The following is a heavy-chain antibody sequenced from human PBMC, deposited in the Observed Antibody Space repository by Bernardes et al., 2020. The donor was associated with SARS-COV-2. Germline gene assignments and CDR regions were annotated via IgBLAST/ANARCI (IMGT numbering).Heavy chain of an antibody. J-gene: IGHJ6*02. Sequence: GGSLRLSCAASGFIFSTYSLNWVRQAPGKGLEWVSYISAGGTTIYYAESVKGRFTISRDNAKNSLYLQMNNLRAEDTAVYYCARDQWRPDYYYGLDVWGQGTKVTVS. CDR2: ISAGGTTI. D-gene: IGHD6-19*01. CDR3: ARDQWRPDYYYGLDV. CDR1: GFIFSTYS. V-gene: IGHV3-48*01.